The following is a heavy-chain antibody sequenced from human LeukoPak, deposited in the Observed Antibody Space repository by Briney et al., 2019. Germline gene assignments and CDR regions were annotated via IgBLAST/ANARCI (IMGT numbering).Heavy chain of an antibody. Sequence: PSETLSLTCTVSGGSISSSRYYWGWIRRPPGKGLEWIGTIYYSGSTYYNPSLRSRVTISVDSSKNQFSLKLGSVTAADTAVYYCAREGIRSFYFDYWGQGTLVTVSS. D-gene: IGHD3-16*02. CDR3: AREGIRSFYFDY. J-gene: IGHJ4*02. CDR1: GGSISSSRYY. CDR2: IYYSGST. V-gene: IGHV4-39*02.